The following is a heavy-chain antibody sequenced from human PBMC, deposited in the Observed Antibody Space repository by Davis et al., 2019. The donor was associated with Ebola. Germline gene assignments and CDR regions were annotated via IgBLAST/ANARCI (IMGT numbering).Heavy chain of an antibody. CDR3: ARRDNWNQLYYGMDV. V-gene: IGHV4-39*01. Sequence: MPSETLSLTCTVSGGSISSSSYYWGWIRQPPGKGLEWIGSIYYSGSTYYNPSLKSRVTISVDTSKNQFSLKLSSVTAADTAVYYCARRDNWNQLYYGMDVWGKGTTVTVSS. CDR2: IYYSGST. CDR1: GGSISSSSYY. D-gene: IGHD1-20*01. J-gene: IGHJ6*04.